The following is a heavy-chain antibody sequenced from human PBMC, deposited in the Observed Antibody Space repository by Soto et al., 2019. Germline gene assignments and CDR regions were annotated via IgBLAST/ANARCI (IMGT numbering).Heavy chain of an antibody. CDR3: ARQRIAVAGTYYYYGMDV. CDR2: IDPSDSYT. Sequence: GDSLNLSGTSSGYRFTPYWSSCVRQQPGKGLEWMGRIDPSDSYTNYSPSFQGHVTISADKSISTAYLQWSSLKASDTAMYYCARQRIAVAGTYYYYGMDVWGQGTTVPV. J-gene: IGHJ6*02. V-gene: IGHV5-10-1*01. CDR1: GYRFTPYW. D-gene: IGHD6-19*01.